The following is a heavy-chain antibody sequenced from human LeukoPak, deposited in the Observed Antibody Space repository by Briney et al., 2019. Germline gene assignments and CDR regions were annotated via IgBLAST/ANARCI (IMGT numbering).Heavy chain of an antibody. D-gene: IGHD3-22*01. J-gene: IGHJ4*02. CDR2: ISGSGGST. CDR1: GFTFSSYA. Sequence: PGGSLGLSCAASGFTFSSYAMSWVRQAPGKGLEWVSAISGSGGSTYYADSVKGRFTISRGNSKNTLYLQMNSLRAEDTAVYYCAKDLTKAPYYYDSSGYYYPDYWGQGTLVTVSS. V-gene: IGHV3-23*01. CDR3: AKDLTKAPYYYDSSGYYYPDY.